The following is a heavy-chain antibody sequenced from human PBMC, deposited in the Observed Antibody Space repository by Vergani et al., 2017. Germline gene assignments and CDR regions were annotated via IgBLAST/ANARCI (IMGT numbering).Heavy chain of an antibody. V-gene: IGHV1-2*02. J-gene: IGHJ6*02. CDR2: INPNSGGT. Sequence: QVQLVQSGAEVKKPGSSVKVSCKASGGTFSSYAISWVRQAPGQGLEWMGWINPNSGGTNYAQKFQGRVTMTRDTSISTAYMELSRLRSDDTAVYYCAGELCIAAAGICGGMDVWGQGTTVTVSS. CDR1: GGTFSSYA. CDR3: AGELCIAAAGICGGMDV. D-gene: IGHD6-13*01.